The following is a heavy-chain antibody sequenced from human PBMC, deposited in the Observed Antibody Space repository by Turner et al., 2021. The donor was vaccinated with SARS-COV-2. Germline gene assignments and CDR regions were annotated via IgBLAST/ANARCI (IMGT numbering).Heavy chain of an antibody. Sequence: EVRLVESGGDWVQPGRSLRLPCIGSGFNSEDFAMYWVRHAPGMGLKGVSGIGWNSLSIGYADSGKGRFTISRDNAKNSLYLEMNSLRAEDTDTYSCAKLRGNPPRFWYFEAWGRGTLVTVSS. CDR2: IGWNSLSI. V-gene: IGHV3-9*02. CDR1: GFNSEDFA. D-gene: IGHD3-16*01. CDR3: AKLRGNPPRFWYFEA. J-gene: IGHJ2*01.